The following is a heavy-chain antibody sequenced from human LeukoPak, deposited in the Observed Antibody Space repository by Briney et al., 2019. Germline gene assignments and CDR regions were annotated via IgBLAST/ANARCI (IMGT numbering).Heavy chain of an antibody. V-gene: IGHV3-20*04. Sequence: GGSLRLSCAASGFTFDDYGMSWVRQAPGKGLEWVSGINWNGGSTGYADSVKGRSTISRDNAKNSLYLQMNSLRAEDTALYYCARVGYSGYEGYYSDYWGQGTLVTVSS. CDR2: INWNGGST. CDR1: GFTFDDYG. CDR3: ARVGYSGYEGYYSDY. J-gene: IGHJ4*02. D-gene: IGHD5-12*01.